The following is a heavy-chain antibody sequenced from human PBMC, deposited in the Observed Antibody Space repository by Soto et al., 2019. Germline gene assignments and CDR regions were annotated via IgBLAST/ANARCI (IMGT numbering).Heavy chain of an antibody. V-gene: IGHV4-59*01. D-gene: IGHD4-4*01. Sequence: SETLSLTCTVSGGSISSYYWSWIRQPPGKGQEWIGYIYYSGSTNYNPSLKSRVTISVDTSKNQFSLKLSSVTAADTAVYYCARDFRLQPEVNWIDPWGQGTLVTVSS. J-gene: IGHJ5*02. CDR1: GGSISSYY. CDR3: ARDFRLQPEVNWIDP. CDR2: IYYSGST.